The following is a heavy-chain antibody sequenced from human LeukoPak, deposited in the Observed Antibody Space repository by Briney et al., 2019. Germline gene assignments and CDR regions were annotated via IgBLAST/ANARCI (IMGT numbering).Heavy chain of an antibody. CDR2: ISSSSSTI. CDR1: GFTFSSYS. J-gene: IGHJ6*01. V-gene: IGHV3-48*01. CDR3: ARSNGYSSSWEYGMDV. Sequence: PGGSLRLSCAASGFTFSSYSMNWVRQAPGKGLEWVSYISSSSSTIYYADSVKGRFTISRDNAKSSLYLQMNSLRAEDTAVYYCARSNGYSSSWEYGMDVWGQGTTVTVSS. D-gene: IGHD6-13*01.